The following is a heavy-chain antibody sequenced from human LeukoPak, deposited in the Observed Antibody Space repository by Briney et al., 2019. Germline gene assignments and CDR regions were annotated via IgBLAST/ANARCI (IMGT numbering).Heavy chain of an antibody. D-gene: IGHD6-6*01. CDR3: AKDRAAYSSSSSDY. CDR1: GFTFSSYG. Sequence: GGSLRLSCAASGFTFSSYGMHWVRQAPGKGLEWVSFIRFDGSNIYYADSAKGRFTISRDNSKNTLYLQMNSLRVEDTAVYYCAKDRAAYSSSSSDYWGHGTLVTVSS. V-gene: IGHV3-30*02. J-gene: IGHJ4*01. CDR2: IRFDGSNI.